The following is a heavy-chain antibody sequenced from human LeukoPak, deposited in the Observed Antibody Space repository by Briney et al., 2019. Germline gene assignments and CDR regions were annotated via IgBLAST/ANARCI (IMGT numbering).Heavy chain of an antibody. J-gene: IGHJ4*02. V-gene: IGHV3-33*01. D-gene: IGHD2-15*01. CDR3: ARSYCSGGSCYSADY. CDR2: IWYDGSNK. CDR1: GFTFSSYG. Sequence: GGSLRLSCAASGFTFSSYGMHWVRQAPGKGLEWVAVIWYDGSNKYYADSVKGRFTISRDNSKNALYLQMNSLRAEDTAVYYCARSYCSGGSCYSADYWGQGTLVTVSS.